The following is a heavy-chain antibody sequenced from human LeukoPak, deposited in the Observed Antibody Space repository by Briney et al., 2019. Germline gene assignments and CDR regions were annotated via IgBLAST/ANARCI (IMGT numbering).Heavy chain of an antibody. CDR3: VRDIWGLPPDY. CDR1: GGSFSGYY. V-gene: IGHV4-34*01. CDR2: INHSGNT. Sequence: SETLSLTCAVYGGSFSGYYWSWIRQPPGKGLEWIGEINHSGNTYYNPSLKSRVTMSVDTSKNQFSLKMSSVTAADTAVYYCVRDIWGLPPDYWGQGTLVTVSS. D-gene: IGHD7-27*01. J-gene: IGHJ4*02.